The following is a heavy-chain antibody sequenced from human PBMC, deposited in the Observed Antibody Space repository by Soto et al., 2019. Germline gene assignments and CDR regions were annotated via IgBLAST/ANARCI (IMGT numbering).Heavy chain of an antibody. CDR1: GFTFSDYA. CDR3: AKGNPYYFDY. J-gene: IGHJ4*02. Sequence: GESLKISCTASGFTFSDYAMNWVRQAPGKGLEWVSGISGPSASSYGDSVKGRFTISRDNSRNTLSLQMNSLRVEDTAIYYCAKGNPYYFDYWAQGTLVTVSS. CDR2: ISGPSAS. V-gene: IGHV3-23*01.